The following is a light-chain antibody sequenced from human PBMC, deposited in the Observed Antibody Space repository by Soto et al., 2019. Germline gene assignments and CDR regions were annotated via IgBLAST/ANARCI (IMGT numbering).Light chain of an antibody. Sequence: DIQMTQSPSSLSASVGDRVTITCRASQSISSFLNWYQQKPGKAPKLLIFAASSLQSGVPPRFSGSGSGTDFTLTISSLQPEDFATYYCQHSYNTPRTFGQGTRVDIK. J-gene: IGKJ1*01. CDR2: AAS. CDR1: QSISSF. CDR3: QHSYNTPRT. V-gene: IGKV1-39*01.